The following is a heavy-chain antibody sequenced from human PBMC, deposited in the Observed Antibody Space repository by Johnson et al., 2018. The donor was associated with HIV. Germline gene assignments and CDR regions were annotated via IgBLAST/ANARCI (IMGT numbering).Heavy chain of an antibody. D-gene: IGHD3-10*01. CDR1: GFTLSTYG. J-gene: IGHJ3*02. V-gene: IGHV3-30*18. Sequence: QVQLVESGGGVVQPGRSLRLSCVASGFTLSTYGMHWVRQTPGKGLEWVAVMSYDGSNKYYADSVKGRFTISRDNSKNTLYLQMNSLRAEDTAVYYCAKEQWFGELFSAFDIWGQGTMVTVYS. CDR2: MSYDGSNK. CDR3: AKEQWFGELFSAFDI.